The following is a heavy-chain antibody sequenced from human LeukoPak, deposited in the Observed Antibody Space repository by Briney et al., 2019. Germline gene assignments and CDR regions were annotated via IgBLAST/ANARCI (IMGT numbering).Heavy chain of an antibody. CDR3: VRDRDWAFDY. V-gene: IGHV3-30*02. J-gene: IGHJ4*02. Sequence: GGSLRLSCGASGFTFTYYGMHWVRQAPGKGREWVTFVRSDGSDKYYADSVKGRFTFSRDNSKNTVYLQMNSLRPEDTAVYYCVRDRDWAFDYWGQGSLVTVSS. CDR2: VRSDGSDK. CDR1: GFTFTYYG. D-gene: IGHD2-21*02.